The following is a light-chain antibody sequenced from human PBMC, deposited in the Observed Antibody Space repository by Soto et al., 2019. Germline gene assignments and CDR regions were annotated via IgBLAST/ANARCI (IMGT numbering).Light chain of an antibody. CDR2: GAS. J-gene: IGKJ3*01. V-gene: IGKV3-20*01. Sequence: EIVLTQSPGTLSLSPGERATLSCRASQRVSRSFLAWYQQRSGQAPRLPIYGASRRATGIPDRFSGSGSGTVFTLTISRREPEDFAVYYCHQYGTSPPFTFGPGTKVDIK. CDR1: QRVSRSF. CDR3: HQYGTSPPFT.